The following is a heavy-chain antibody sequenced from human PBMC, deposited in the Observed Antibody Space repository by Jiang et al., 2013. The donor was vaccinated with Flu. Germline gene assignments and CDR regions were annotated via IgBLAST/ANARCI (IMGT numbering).Heavy chain of an antibody. CDR2: ISGSGGST. J-gene: IGHJ4*02. CDR3: AKHSGYDLGYFDY. D-gene: IGHD5-12*01. Sequence: LEWVSAISGSGGSTYYADSVKGRFTISRDNSKNTLYLQMNSLRAEDTAVYYCAKHSGYDLGYFDYWGQGTLVTVSS. V-gene: IGHV3-23*01.